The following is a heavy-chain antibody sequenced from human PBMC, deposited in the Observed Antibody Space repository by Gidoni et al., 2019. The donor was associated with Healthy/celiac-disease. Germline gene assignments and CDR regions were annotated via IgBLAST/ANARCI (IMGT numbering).Heavy chain of an antibody. CDR3: ARDQHDSSGQIDY. CDR2: ISSSSSYI. J-gene: IGHJ4*02. Sequence: EVQLVESGGGLVKPGGSLRLYCAASGFTFSSYSMNWVRQAPGKGLEWVSSISSSSSYIYYADSVKGRFTISRDNAKNSLYLQMNSLRAEDTAVYYCARDQHDSSGQIDYWGQGTLVTVSS. V-gene: IGHV3-21*01. D-gene: IGHD3-22*01. CDR1: GFTFSSYS.